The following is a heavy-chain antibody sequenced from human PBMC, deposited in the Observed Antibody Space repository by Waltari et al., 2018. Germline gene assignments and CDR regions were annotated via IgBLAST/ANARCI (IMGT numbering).Heavy chain of an antibody. CDR1: GGTFSSYA. CDR3: ARGQSRYYYDSSGYYFDY. V-gene: IGHV1-69*05. J-gene: IGHJ4*02. CDR2: IIPIFGTA. D-gene: IGHD3-22*01. Sequence: SCKASGGTFSSYAISWVRQAPGQGLEWMGGIIPIFGTANYAQKFQGRVTITTDESTSTAYMELSSLRSEDTAVYYCARGQSRYYYDSSGYYFDYWGQGTLVTVSS.